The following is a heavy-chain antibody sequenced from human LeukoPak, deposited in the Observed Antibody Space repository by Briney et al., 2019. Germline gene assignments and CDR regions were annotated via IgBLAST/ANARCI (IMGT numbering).Heavy chain of an antibody. J-gene: IGHJ5*02. CDR2: INPDGTTT. CDR1: GLTYSNYC. D-gene: IGHD1/OR15-1a*01. Sequence: PAQSLTLSCVGSGLTYSNYCMHWVRHLPGRGPGWVSCINPDGTTTDYADSVKGRFTISRDNAKNLLYLQMNGLRADDTAVYYCAKDLSWNTADRWGQGTLVTVSS. CDR3: AKDLSWNTADR. V-gene: IGHV3-74*01.